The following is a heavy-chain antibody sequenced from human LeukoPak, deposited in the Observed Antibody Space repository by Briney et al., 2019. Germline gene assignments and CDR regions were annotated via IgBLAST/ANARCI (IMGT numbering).Heavy chain of an antibody. Sequence: SETLSLTCTVSSGPISSDYWSWIRQHPGEGLEWIGYIHYSGATNYSPSLSSRVTISIDTSKNQFSLNLRSVTAADTAVYYCATLRGSSSAVFDYWGQGTLVTVSS. CDR3: ATLRGSSSAVFDY. CDR1: SGPISSDY. D-gene: IGHD2-2*01. J-gene: IGHJ4*02. CDR2: IHYSGAT. V-gene: IGHV4-59*08.